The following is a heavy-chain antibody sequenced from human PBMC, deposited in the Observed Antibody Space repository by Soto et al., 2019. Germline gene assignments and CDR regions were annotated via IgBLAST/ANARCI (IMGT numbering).Heavy chain of an antibody. CDR1: GGSISRGHYY. CDR3: ARERDMVRGYNGMDV. J-gene: IGHJ6*02. CDR2: IYYSGST. V-gene: IGHV4-30-4*01. Sequence: PSEPLSLTCTVSGGSISRGHYYWSWIPQPPGKGLEWIGYIYYSGSTYYNPSLKSRVTISVDTSKNQFSLKLSSVTAADTAVYYCARERDMVRGYNGMDVWGQGTTVT. D-gene: IGHD3-10*01.